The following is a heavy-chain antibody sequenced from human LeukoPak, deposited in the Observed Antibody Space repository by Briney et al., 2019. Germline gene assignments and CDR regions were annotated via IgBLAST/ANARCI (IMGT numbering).Heavy chain of an antibody. D-gene: IGHD1-26*01. CDR3: ARGAAGYVGASSFDC. CDR2: ISSSTTYI. V-gene: IGHV3-21*01. Sequence: GGSLRLSCAASGFTFSSYSMNWVRQAPGKGLEWVSSISSSTTYISYADSVKGRFTISRDNAKNSLYLQMNSLRAEDTAVYYCARGAAGYVGASSFDCWGRGTLVTVSS. CDR1: GFTFSSYS. J-gene: IGHJ4*02.